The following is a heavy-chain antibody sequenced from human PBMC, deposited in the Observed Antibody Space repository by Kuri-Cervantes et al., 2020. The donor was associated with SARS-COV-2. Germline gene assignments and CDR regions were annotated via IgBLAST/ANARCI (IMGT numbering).Heavy chain of an antibody. CDR3: ARAHIDTTGWLPGRWRSYYMDV. CDR2: ISSSSSTI. CDR1: GFTFSSYS. Sequence: GESLKISCAASGFTFSSYSMNWVRQAPGKGLEWVSYISSSSSTIYYADSVKGRFTISRDNAKNSLYLQMNSLRDEDTAVYYCARAHIDTTGWLPGRWRSYYMDVWGKGTTVTVSS. V-gene: IGHV3-48*02. D-gene: IGHD2/OR15-2a*01. J-gene: IGHJ6*03.